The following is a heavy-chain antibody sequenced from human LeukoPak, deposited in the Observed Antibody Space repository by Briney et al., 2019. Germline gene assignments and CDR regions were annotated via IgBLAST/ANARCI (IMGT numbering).Heavy chain of an antibody. V-gene: IGHV3-23*01. J-gene: IGHJ3*02. D-gene: IGHD1-26*01. CDR3: ARHSGSLINALDI. Sequence: GGSLRLSCAASGFTFSSYAMSWVRQAPGKGLEWVSAISGSGVSTYYADSVKDRFTISRDNSKNTLYLQMNSLRAEDTALYYCARHSGSLINALDIWGQGTMVTVSS. CDR2: ISGSGVST. CDR1: GFTFSSYA.